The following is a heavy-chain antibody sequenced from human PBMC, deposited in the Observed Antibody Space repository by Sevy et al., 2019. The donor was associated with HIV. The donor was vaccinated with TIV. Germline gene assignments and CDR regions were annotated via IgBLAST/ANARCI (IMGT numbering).Heavy chain of an antibody. CDR3: AREEMATIVAFDI. CDR1: GASISSYY. D-gene: IGHD5-12*01. V-gene: IGHV4-4*07. J-gene: IGHJ3*02. Sequence: SETLSLTCTVSGASISSYYWSWIRQPAGKGLEWIGCIYSSGSTNYNPSLKSRVTMSADRSKNQFSLKLSSVTAADTAVFYCAREEMATIVAFDIWGQGTMVTVSS. CDR2: IYSSGST.